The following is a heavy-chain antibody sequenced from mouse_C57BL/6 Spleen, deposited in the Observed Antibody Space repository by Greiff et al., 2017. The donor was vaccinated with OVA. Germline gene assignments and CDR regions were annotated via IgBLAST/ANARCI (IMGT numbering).Heavy chain of an antibody. J-gene: IGHJ2*01. CDR2: IYPGGGYT. V-gene: IGHV1-63*01. CDR3: ARAYGDSYFDY. CDR1: GYTFTNYW. Sequence: VQGVESGAELVRPGTSVKMSCKASGYTFTNYWIGWAKQRPGHGLEWIGDIYPGGGYTNYNEKFKGKATLTADKSSSTAYMQFSSLTSEDSAIYYCARAYGDSYFDYWGQGTTLTVSS. D-gene: IGHD2-13*01.